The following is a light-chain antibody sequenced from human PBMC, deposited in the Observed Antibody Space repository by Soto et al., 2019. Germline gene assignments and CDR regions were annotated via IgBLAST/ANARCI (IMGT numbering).Light chain of an antibody. CDR1: SIDVGGYNY. V-gene: IGLV2-14*01. CDR2: DVS. CDR3: SSYTSSSTL. J-gene: IGLJ3*02. Sequence: QSALTQPASVSGSPGQSITISCTGTSIDVGGYNYVSWYPQHPGKAPKLMIYDVSNRPSGVSNRFSGSKSGNTASLTISGLQAEDEADYYCSSYTSSSTLFGGGTKVTVL.